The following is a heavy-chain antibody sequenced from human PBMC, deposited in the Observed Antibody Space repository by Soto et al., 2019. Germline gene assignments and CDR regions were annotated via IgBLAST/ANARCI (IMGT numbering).Heavy chain of an antibody. CDR2: ISYSGST. Sequence: PSETLSLTCTVSGGSISSGEYYWTWIRQPPGKGLEWIGYISYSGSTHYSPSLKSRVSITVDTSKNQFSLKLTSVTAADTAVYYCARHAEYSSGWRGPGYYFDYWGQGTLVTVSS. V-gene: IGHV4-30-4*01. CDR3: ARHAEYSSGWRGPGYYFDY. D-gene: IGHD6-19*01. CDR1: GGSISSGEYY. J-gene: IGHJ4*02.